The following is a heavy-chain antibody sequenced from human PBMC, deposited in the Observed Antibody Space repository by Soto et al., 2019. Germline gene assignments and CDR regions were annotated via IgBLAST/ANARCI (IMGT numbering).Heavy chain of an antibody. Sequence: GASVKVSCKASGYTFTCSYIHWVRQAPGQGLEWMGWINPNSGGTNYAQKFQGWVTMTRDTSISTAYMELSRLRSDDTAVYYCARGLNSGMDVWGQGTTVTRLL. CDR2: INPNSGGT. J-gene: IGHJ6*02. CDR3: ARGLNSGMDV. CDR1: GYTFTCSY. V-gene: IGHV1-2*04.